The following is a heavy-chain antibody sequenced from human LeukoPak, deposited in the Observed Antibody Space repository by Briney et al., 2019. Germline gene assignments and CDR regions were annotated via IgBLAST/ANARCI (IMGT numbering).Heavy chain of an antibody. CDR1: GFTFKNAW. D-gene: IGHD3-22*01. CDR3: TTAHITMIRDY. J-gene: IGHJ4*02. CDR2: IKSTRDGGAT. Sequence: PGGSLRLSCEASGFTFKNAWMIWVRQAPGKGPEWVGRIKSTRDGGATEYAAPVKGRFTISRDDSKNTVYLQMSSLKTEDTAVYYCTTAHITMIRDYWGQGTLVTVSS. V-gene: IGHV3-15*01.